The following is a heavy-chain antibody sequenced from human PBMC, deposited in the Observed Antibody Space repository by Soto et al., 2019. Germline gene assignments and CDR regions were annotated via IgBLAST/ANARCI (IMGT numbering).Heavy chain of an antibody. CDR2: ISGSGGST. D-gene: IGHD3-3*01. CDR3: AKTEDTIFGVVDDY. V-gene: IGHV3-23*01. CDR1: GFTFSSYA. Sequence: GGSLRLSCAASGFTFSSYAMSWVRQAPGKGLEWVSAISGSGGSTYYADSVKGRFTTSRDNSKNTLYLQMNSLRAEDTAVYYCAKTEDTIFGVVDDYWGQGTLVTSPQ. J-gene: IGHJ4*02.